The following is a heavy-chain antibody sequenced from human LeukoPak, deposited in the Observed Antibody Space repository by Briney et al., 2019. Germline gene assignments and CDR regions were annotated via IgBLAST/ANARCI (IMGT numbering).Heavy chain of an antibody. J-gene: IGHJ4*02. CDR1: GFTFSSYS. D-gene: IGHD6-19*01. CDR2: ISSSSSTI. V-gene: IGHV3-48*01. Sequence: GGSLRLSCAASGFTFSSYSMNWVRQAPGKRLEWVSYISSSSSTIYYADSAKGRFTISRDNAKNSLYLQMNSLRAEDTAVYYCAGAVAGGEGYYWGQGTLVTVSS. CDR3: AGAVAGGEGYY.